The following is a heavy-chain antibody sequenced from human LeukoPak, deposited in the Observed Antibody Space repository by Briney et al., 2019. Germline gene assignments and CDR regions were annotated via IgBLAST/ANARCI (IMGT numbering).Heavy chain of an antibody. CDR3: ARDPVEQPYWFFDL. J-gene: IGHJ2*01. V-gene: IGHV3-7*01. D-gene: IGHD1/OR15-1a*01. CDR2: IKQDGSEK. Sequence: GGSLRLSCAASGFTFSSYWMSWVRQAPGKGLEWVANIKQDGSEKYYVDSVKGRFTISRDNAKNSLYLQMNSLRAEDTAVYYCARDPVEQPYWFFDLWGRGTLVTVSS. CDR1: GFTFSSYW.